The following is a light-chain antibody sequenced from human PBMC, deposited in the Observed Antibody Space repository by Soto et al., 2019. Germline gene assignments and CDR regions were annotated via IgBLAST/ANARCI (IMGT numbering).Light chain of an antibody. CDR1: QGIRND. CDR3: QQYDSSRT. Sequence: DIQMTQSPSSLSASVGDRVIITCRASQGIRNDLGWYQQKVGKAPKRLIFAASSLQSGVPSRFSGSGSGTEFTLTISSLQPEDFGIYYCQQYDSSRTFGQGTKVDLK. J-gene: IGKJ1*01. V-gene: IGKV1-17*01. CDR2: AAS.